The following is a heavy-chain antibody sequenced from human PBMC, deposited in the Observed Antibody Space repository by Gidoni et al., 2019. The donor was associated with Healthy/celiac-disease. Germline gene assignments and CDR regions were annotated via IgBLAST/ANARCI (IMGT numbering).Heavy chain of an antibody. Sequence: EVQLVQSGAEVKKPGASLKISCKGSGYSFTSYWIGWVRQMPGKGLEWMGISYPGDAETRYSPSFQGQVTISADKYISTAYLQWSSLKASDTAMYYCARRYYDILTGSVSFDYWGQGTLVTVSS. D-gene: IGHD3-9*01. CDR3: ARRYYDILTGSVSFDY. CDR1: GYSFTSYW. J-gene: IGHJ4*02. CDR2: SYPGDAET. V-gene: IGHV5-51*01.